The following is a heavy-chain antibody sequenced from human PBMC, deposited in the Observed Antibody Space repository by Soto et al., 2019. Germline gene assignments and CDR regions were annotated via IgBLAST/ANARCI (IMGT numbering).Heavy chain of an antibody. V-gene: IGHV3-9*01. D-gene: IGHD3-3*01. Sequence: GGSLRLSCAASGFNFENYAMYWVRQDPGKGLEWVSGVNWNSGKVGYADAVKGRVTISRDNTKNSLYLQMSSLRAEDTALYYCAKGRSIFVVVPHDDFDYGGEGALVTVS. J-gene: IGHJ4*01. CDR1: GFNFENYA. CDR2: VNWNSGKV. CDR3: AKGRSIFVVVPHDDFDY.